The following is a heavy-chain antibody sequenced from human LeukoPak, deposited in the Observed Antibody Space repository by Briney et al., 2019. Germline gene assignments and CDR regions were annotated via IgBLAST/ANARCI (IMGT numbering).Heavy chain of an antibody. Sequence: PGGSLRLSCAASGFTFSSYGMHWVRQAPGKGLEWVAVISYDGSNKYYADSVKGRFTISRDNSKNTLYLQMNSLRAEDTAVYYCAKNPIYSTVTPHFDYWGQGTLVTVSS. CDR3: AKNPIYSTVTPHFDY. CDR1: GFTFSSYG. V-gene: IGHV3-30*18. CDR2: ISYDGSNK. D-gene: IGHD4-17*01. J-gene: IGHJ4*02.